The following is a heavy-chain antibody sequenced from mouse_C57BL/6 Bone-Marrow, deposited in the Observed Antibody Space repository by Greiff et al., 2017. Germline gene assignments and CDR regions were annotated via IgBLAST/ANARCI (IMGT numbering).Heavy chain of an antibody. CDR2: IDPENGDT. CDR3: TTYSNPYYAMDD. CDR1: GFNIKDDY. V-gene: IGHV14-4*01. D-gene: IGHD2-5*01. Sequence: EVQLVESGAELVRPGASVKLSCTASGFNIKDDYMHWVKQRPEQGLEWIGWIDPENGDTEYASKFQGKATITADTSSNTAYLQLSSLTSEDTAVYYCTTYSNPYYAMDDWGQGTSVTVSS. J-gene: IGHJ4*01.